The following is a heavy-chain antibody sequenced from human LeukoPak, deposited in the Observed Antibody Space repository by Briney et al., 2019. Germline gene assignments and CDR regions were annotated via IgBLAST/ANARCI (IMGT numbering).Heavy chain of an antibody. J-gene: IGHJ4*02. Sequence: ASVKVSCKASGYTFTSYGISWVRQAPGQGLEWMRWISAYNGNTNYAQKLQGRVTMTTDTSTSTVYMELSSLRSEDTAVYYCARAPTYYDFWSDYWGQGTLVTVSS. CDR1: GYTFTSYG. V-gene: IGHV1-18*01. CDR3: ARAPTYYDFWSDY. D-gene: IGHD3-3*01. CDR2: ISAYNGNT.